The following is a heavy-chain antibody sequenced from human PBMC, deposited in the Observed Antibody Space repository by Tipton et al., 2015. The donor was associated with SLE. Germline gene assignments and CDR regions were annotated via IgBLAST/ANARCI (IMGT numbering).Heavy chain of an antibody. CDR3: ARGSQQLVY. J-gene: IGHJ4*02. D-gene: IGHD6-13*01. CDR1: GSTFSDYW. V-gene: IGHV3-7*01. CDR2: IKHDGTEK. Sequence: SLRLSCAASGSTFSDYWMSWVRQAPGKGLEWVANIKHDGTEKYYVDSVKGRFTISRGNAKNSLYLQMNSLRAEDTAVYYCARGSQQLVYWGQGTLVTVSS.